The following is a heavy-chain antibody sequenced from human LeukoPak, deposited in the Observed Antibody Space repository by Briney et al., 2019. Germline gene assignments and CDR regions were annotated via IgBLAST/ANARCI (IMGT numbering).Heavy chain of an antibody. CDR2: IIPILGIA. Sequence: SVKVSCKASGGTFSSYAISWVRQAPGQGLEWMGRIIPILGIANYAQKFQGRVTMTRDTSISTAYMELSRLRSDDTAVYYCASFYSSSSGFDYWGQGTLVTVSS. CDR3: ASFYSSSSGFDY. J-gene: IGHJ4*02. V-gene: IGHV1-69*04. CDR1: GGTFSSYA. D-gene: IGHD6-6*01.